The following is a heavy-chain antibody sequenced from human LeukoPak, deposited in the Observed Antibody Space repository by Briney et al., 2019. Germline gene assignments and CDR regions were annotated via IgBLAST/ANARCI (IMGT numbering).Heavy chain of an antibody. D-gene: IGHD5-18*01. J-gene: IGHJ6*02. CDR3: ARDLYSSGSSASPYYYYGMDV. V-gene: IGHV1-18*01. CDR1: GYTFTTYG. Sequence: GASVKVSCRSSGYTFTTYGITWVRQAPGQGLEWMGWISTYNGNTSYAQKFQGRVTMTRDTSTSTVYMDLSSLRSEDTAVYYCARDLYSSGSSASPYYYYGMDVWGQGTTVTVSS. CDR2: ISTYNGNT.